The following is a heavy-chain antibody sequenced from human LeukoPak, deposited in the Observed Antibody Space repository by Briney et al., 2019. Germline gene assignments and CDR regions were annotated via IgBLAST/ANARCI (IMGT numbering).Heavy chain of an antibody. CDR1: GYTFTGYY. CDR2: IIPIFGTA. D-gene: IGHD2-21*02. Sequence: SVKVSCKASGYTFTGYYMHWVRQAPGQGLEWMGGIIPIFGTANYAQKFQGRVTITADESTSTAYMELSSLRSEDTAVYYCARTATAIYNPFDYWGQGTLVTVSS. J-gene: IGHJ4*02. V-gene: IGHV1-69*13. CDR3: ARTATAIYNPFDY.